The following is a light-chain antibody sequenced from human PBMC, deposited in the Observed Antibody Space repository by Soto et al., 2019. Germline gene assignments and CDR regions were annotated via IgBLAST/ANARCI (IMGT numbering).Light chain of an antibody. V-gene: IGKV3-20*01. J-gene: IGKJ4*01. CDR2: GAS. CDR1: QRVSSSY. CDR3: QQYGGSPPLT. Sequence: IVLTQSPGTLSLSPGERATLSCRASQRVSSSYLAWYQQNPGEAPRLLIYGASSRATGIPDRFSGGGSGTDFTLTISRLEPEDFAVYYCQQYGGSPPLTFGGGTKVEIK.